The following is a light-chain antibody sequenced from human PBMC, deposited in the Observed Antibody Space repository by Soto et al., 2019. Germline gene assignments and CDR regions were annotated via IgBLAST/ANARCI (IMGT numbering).Light chain of an antibody. CDR3: QQYNNWPLT. CDR1: QSVSSN. CDR2: GAS. J-gene: IGKJ4*01. Sequence: EIVMTQSPATLSVSPGERATLSCRASQSVSSNLAWYQQKSGQGPRLLIFGASIRATGIPVRFSGSGSGTECTLTINSLQSEDFAVYYCQQYNNWPLTFGGGTKVEIK. V-gene: IGKV3D-15*01.